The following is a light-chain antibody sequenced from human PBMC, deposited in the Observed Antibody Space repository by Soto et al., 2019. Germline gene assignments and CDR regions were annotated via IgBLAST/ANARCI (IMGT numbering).Light chain of an antibody. V-gene: IGKV1-5*01. J-gene: IGKJ2*01. CDR2: GAS. CDR1: QNIRNW. CDR3: QQYDGH. Sequence: DTQMTQSPSIVSASVGDRVTITCRASQNIRNWLAWYQQKPGKPPKVLIYGASNLESGVPSRFSGSGSGTEFTLTISSLQHDDFATYYCQQYDGHFGQGTKVEIK.